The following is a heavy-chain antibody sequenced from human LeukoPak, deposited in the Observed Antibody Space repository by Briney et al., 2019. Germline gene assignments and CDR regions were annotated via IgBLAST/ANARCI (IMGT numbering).Heavy chain of an antibody. Sequence: GGSLRLSCAASGFTFSSYAMSWVRQAPGKGLKWVSAISGSGGSTYYADSVKGRFTISRDNSKNTLYLQMNSLRAEDTAVYYCANVYSSGWFPATYYYGMDVWGQGTTVTVSS. D-gene: IGHD6-19*01. CDR1: GFTFSSYA. CDR3: ANVYSSGWFPATYYYGMDV. J-gene: IGHJ6*02. V-gene: IGHV3-23*01. CDR2: ISGSGGST.